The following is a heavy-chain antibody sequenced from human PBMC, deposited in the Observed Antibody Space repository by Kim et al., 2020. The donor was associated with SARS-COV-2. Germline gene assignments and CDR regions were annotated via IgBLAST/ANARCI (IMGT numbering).Heavy chain of an antibody. Sequence: GGSLRLSCAASGFTFSSYSMNWVRQAPGKGLEWVSSISSSSSYIYYADSVKGRFTISRDNAKNSLYLQMNSLRAEDTAVYYCARAVGYCSSTSCYDLFDYWGQGTLVTVSS. CDR3: ARAVGYCSSTSCYDLFDY. V-gene: IGHV3-21*01. CDR2: ISSSSSYI. J-gene: IGHJ4*02. D-gene: IGHD2-2*01. CDR1: GFTFSSYS.